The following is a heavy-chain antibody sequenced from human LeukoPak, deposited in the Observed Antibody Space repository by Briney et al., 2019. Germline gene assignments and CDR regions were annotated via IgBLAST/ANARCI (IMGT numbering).Heavy chain of an antibody. Sequence: SETLSLTCAVYGGSFSGYYWSWLRQPPGKGLEWIGEINHSGSTNDNPSLKSRVTISVDTSKNQFSLKLSSVTAPEKAGYYCARARPGAPKRIMIKFGGVKGPIGAFDIWGQGTMVTVSS. CDR1: GGSFSGYY. CDR3: ARARPGAPKRIMIKFGGVKGPIGAFDI. CDR2: INHSGST. D-gene: IGHD3-16*01. J-gene: IGHJ3*02. V-gene: IGHV4-34*01.